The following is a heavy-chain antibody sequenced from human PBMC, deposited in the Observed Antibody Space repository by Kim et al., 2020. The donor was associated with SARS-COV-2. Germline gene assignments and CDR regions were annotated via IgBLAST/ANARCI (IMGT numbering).Heavy chain of an antibody. J-gene: IGHJ3*02. V-gene: IGHV3-73*01. CDR2: IRSKANSYAT. CDR1: GFTFSGSA. CDR3: TRPMGGYSGYDAFDI. Sequence: GSLRLSCAASGFTFSGSAMHWVRQASGKGLEWVGRIRSKANSYATAYAASVKGRFTISRDDSKNTAYLQMNSLKTEDTAVYYCTRPMGGYSGYDAFDIWGQGTMVTVSS. D-gene: IGHD5-12*01.